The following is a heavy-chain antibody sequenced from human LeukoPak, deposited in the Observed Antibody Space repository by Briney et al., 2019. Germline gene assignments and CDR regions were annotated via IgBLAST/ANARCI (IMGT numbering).Heavy chain of an antibody. Sequence: SETLSLTCTVSGGSMRSYYWSWIRQPPGKGLEWIGYIYYSGSTNYNPSLKSRVSISVDTSKNQFSLNLRSVTAADTAVYYCATTWAASGAQYFQHWGQGTLVTVSS. D-gene: IGHD2-15*01. CDR1: GGSMRSYY. V-gene: IGHV4-59*01. CDR3: ATTWAASGAQYFQH. CDR2: IYYSGST. J-gene: IGHJ1*01.